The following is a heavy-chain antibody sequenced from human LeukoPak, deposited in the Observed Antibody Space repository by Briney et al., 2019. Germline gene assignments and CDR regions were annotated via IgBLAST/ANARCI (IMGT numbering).Heavy chain of an antibody. J-gene: IGHJ4*02. CDR2: ITSDGSWT. Sequence: PGGSLRLSCAASGFSIRGYWMHWVRQAPGKGLMLVSRITSDGSWTNYADSVRGRFTISRDNAKNTLFLQMVGLRAEDAAIYYCVRDGDAYVFDLWGEGILVTVSS. CDR1: GFSIRGYW. V-gene: IGHV3-74*01. CDR3: VRDGDAYVFDL. D-gene: IGHD3-16*01.